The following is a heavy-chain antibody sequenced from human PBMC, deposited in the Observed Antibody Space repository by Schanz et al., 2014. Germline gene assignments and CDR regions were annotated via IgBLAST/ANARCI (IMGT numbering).Heavy chain of an antibody. V-gene: IGHV3-15*01. J-gene: IGHJ5*02. D-gene: IGHD3-10*01. Sequence: EAQVVESGGVLVKPGGSLRLSCVASGFTFSNAWMNWVRQGPGNRLEWVGRIKSRSDGGTTDYAAPGKGRFIISRDDSRNALYLQMSGLKTEDTAVYYCSTTPNFYASGTYSWFDPWGQGTRVTVSS. CDR1: GFTFSNAW. CDR2: IKSRSDGGTT. CDR3: STTPNFYASGTYSWFDP.